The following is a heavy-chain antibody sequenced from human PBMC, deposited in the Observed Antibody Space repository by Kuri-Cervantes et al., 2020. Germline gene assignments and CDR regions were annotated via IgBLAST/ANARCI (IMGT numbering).Heavy chain of an antibody. D-gene: IGHD3-10*01. CDR3: ARGFWEGFGAPYYFDY. V-gene: IGHV3-21*01. CDR1: GFTFSSYG. J-gene: IGHJ4*02. Sequence: GESLKISCAASGFTFSSYGMHWVRQAPGKGLEWVSSICSSSSYIYYADSVKGRFTISRDNAKNSLYLQMNSLRAEDTAVYYCARGFWEGFGAPYYFDYWGQGTLVTVSS. CDR2: ICSSSSYI.